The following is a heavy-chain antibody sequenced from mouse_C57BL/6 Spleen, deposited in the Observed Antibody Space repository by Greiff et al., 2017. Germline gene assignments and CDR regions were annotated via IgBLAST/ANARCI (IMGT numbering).Heavy chain of an antibody. CDR3: ARPLNWAHFDY. CDR2: ISSGSSTI. D-gene: IGHD4-1*01. J-gene: IGHJ2*01. Sequence: EVKVVESGGGLVKPGGSLKLSCAASGFTFSDYGMHWVRQAPEKGLEWVAYISSGSSTIYYADPVKGRFTISRDNAKNTLFLQMTSLRSEDTAMYYCARPLNWAHFDYWGQGTTLTVSS. V-gene: IGHV5-17*01. CDR1: GFTFSDYG.